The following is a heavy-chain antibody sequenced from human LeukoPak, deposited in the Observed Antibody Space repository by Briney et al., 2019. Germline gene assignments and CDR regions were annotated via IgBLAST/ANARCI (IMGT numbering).Heavy chain of an antibody. V-gene: IGHV3-23*01. Sequence: GGSLRLSCAASGFTFSNYALSWVRQAPGKGLEWVSDISGRGGSTYYADSVKGRFTISRDNSKNTMYLQMSSMRAEDTAVYYCAKEGGLFGGSYYYMDVWGKGTTVTVSS. D-gene: IGHD3-10*01. CDR2: ISGRGGST. CDR3: AKEGGLFGGSYYYMDV. CDR1: GFTFSNYA. J-gene: IGHJ6*03.